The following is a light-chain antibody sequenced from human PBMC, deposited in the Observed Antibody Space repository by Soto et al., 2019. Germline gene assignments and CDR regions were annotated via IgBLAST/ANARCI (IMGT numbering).Light chain of an antibody. CDR1: QSVSSSY. J-gene: IGKJ1*01. CDR2: GAS. Sequence: EIVLTQSPGTLSLSPGDSATLSCRDSQSVSSSYLAWYQQKPGQAPRLIIYGASSRATGIPDRFSGSGSGTDFTLTISRLEPEDFAVYYCQQYGSSLTWTFGQGTKVDIK. V-gene: IGKV3-20*01. CDR3: QQYGSSLTWT.